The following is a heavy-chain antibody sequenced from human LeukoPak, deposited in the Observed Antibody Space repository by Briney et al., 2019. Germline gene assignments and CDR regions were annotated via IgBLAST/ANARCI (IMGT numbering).Heavy chain of an antibody. D-gene: IGHD3-22*01. J-gene: IGHJ6*03. CDR3: ARDYYYYDSSGYFYMDV. Sequence: GGSLRLSCAASGFTFSSYEMNWVRQAPGKGLEWVSYISSSGSTIYYADSVKGRFTISRDNAKNSLYLQMNSLRAEDTALYYCARDYYYYDSSGYFYMDVWGKGTTVTVSS. V-gene: IGHV3-48*03. CDR2: ISSSGSTI. CDR1: GFTFSSYE.